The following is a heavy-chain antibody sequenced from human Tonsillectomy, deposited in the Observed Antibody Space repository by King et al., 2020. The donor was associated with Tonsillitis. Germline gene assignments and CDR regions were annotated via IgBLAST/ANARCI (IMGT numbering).Heavy chain of an antibody. D-gene: IGHD3-9*01. J-gene: IGHJ3*02. CDR3: ARADYSNFVTGYYSPGADAFDI. CDR1: GFTFSSYW. V-gene: IGHV3-7*01. Sequence: VQLVESGGGLVQPGGSLRLSCAASGFTFSSYWMSWVRQAPGKGLEWVANIKQDGSERYYVDSVKGRFTISRDNAKNSLYLQMNSLRAEDTAVFYCARADYSNFVTGYYSPGADAFDIWGQGTVVTVSS. CDR2: IKQDGSER.